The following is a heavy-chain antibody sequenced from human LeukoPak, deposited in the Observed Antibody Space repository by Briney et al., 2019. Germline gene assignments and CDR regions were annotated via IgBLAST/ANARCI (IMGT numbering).Heavy chain of an antibody. CDR3: ARDRGEDWNYGKYYYYYGMDV. J-gene: IGHJ6*02. Sequence: SETLSLTCTVSGGSISGNYWSWIRQPPGEGLEWIGYIYHTGHTHYNPSLKSRVTMSVDTSKNQFSLKLSSVTAADTAVYYCARDRGEDWNYGKYYYYYGMDVWGQGTTVTVSS. D-gene: IGHD1-7*01. CDR1: GGSISGNY. CDR2: IYHTGHT. V-gene: IGHV4-59*12.